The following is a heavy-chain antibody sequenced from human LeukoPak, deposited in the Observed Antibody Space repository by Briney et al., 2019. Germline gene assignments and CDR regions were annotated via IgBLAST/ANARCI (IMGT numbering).Heavy chain of an antibody. V-gene: IGHV1-46*01. CDR2: INPSGGST. J-gene: IGHJ6*04. Sequence: WASVKVSCRASGYTFTSYYMHWVRQAPGQGLEWMGIINPSGGSTSYAQKFQGRVTMTRDTSTSTVYMELSSLRSEDTAVYYCARPFLTGLRYYYGMDVWGKGTTVTVSS. CDR1: GYTFTSYY. D-gene: IGHD3-9*01. CDR3: ARPFLTGLRYYYGMDV.